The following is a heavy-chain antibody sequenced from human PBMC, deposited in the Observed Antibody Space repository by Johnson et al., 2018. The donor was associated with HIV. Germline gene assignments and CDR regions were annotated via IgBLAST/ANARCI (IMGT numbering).Heavy chain of an antibody. Sequence: QVQLVESGGGVVQPGRSLRLSCAASGFTFSSYAMHWVRQAPGKGLEWVAVISYDGGNKYYADSVKGRFTISRDNSKNTLYLQMNSLGAEDTAVYYCARGRPRWEPLSGGAFDLGGQGTMVTVSS. CDR2: ISYDGGNK. CDR1: GFTFSSYA. CDR3: ARGRPRWEPLSGGAFDL. V-gene: IGHV3-30*04. D-gene: IGHD1-26*01. J-gene: IGHJ3*01.